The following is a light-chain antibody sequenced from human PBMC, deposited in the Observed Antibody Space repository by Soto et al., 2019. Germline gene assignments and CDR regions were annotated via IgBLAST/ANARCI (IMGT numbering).Light chain of an antibody. J-gene: IGKJ5*01. CDR1: QSVSSY. V-gene: IGKV3-11*01. Sequence: TQSPSSLSSSAGDRATLSCRASQSVSSYLAWYQQKPGQAPRLLIYDASNRATGIPARFSGSGSGTDFTLTISSLEPEDFAVYYCQQRSNWPPITFGQGTRLEIK. CDR2: DAS. CDR3: QQRSNWPPIT.